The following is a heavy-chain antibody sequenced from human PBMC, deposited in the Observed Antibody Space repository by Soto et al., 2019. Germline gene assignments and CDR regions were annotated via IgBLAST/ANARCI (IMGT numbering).Heavy chain of an antibody. CDR2: IIPISETT. V-gene: IGHV1-69*13. CDR3: ARPQGSSTSLEIYYYYYYGMDV. J-gene: IGHJ6*02. Sequence: ASVKVSCKASGGTFSSYAISWVRQAPGQGLEWMGGIIPISETTNYAQKFQGRVTITADESKSTAYMELSSLRSEDTAVYYCARPQGSSTSLEIYYYYYYGMDVWGQGTTVTVSS. CDR1: GGTFSSYA. D-gene: IGHD2-2*01.